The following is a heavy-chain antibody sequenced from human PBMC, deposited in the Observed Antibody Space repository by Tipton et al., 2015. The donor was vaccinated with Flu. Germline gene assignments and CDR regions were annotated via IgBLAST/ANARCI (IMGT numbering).Heavy chain of an antibody. CDR3: ARVGVVTPFDY. J-gene: IGHJ4*02. CDR1: GGSISSVTYY. V-gene: IGHV4-39*07. CDR2: IYYSGNT. Sequence: TLSLTCTVSGGSISSVTYYWGWIRQPPGKGLEWIGNIYYSGNTYYNPSLKSRVTISVDRSKNQLSLKLNSVTAADPAVYYCARVGVVTPFDYWGQGTLVTVSS. D-gene: IGHD4-23*01.